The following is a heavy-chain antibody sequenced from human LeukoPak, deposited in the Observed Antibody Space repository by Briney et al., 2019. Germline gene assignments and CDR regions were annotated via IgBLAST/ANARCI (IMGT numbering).Heavy chain of an antibody. CDR1: GGTFSSYA. CDR3: ARTPSGYSFFDY. D-gene: IGHD5-18*01. CDR2: IIPILGMA. J-gene: IGHJ4*02. V-gene: IGHV1-69*04. Sequence: ASVKVSCKASGGTFSSYAISWVRQAPGQGLEWMGRIIPILGMANYAQKFQGRVTITADKSTSTAYMELSSLRSEDTAVYYCARTPSGYSFFDYWGQGTLVTVSS.